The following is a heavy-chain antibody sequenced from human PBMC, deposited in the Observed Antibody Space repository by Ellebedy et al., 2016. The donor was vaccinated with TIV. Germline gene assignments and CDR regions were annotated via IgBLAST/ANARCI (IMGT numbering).Heavy chain of an antibody. CDR2: INPNSGGT. Sequence: AASVKVSCKASGYTFIAYYMHWVRQAPGQGLEWMGWINPNSGGTKYAQKFQGRVTMTRDTSISTAYMELSRLRSDETAVYYCVRLAGSNDFDYWGQGTLVIVSS. J-gene: IGHJ4*02. V-gene: IGHV1-2*02. CDR1: GYTFIAYY. CDR3: VRLAGSNDFDY. D-gene: IGHD3-10*01.